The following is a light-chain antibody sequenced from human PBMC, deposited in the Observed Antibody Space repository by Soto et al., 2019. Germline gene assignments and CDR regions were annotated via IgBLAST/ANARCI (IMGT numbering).Light chain of an antibody. CDR2: EVS. CDR3: SSYAGSSIWV. CDR1: SSDVGGYNY. J-gene: IGLJ2*01. V-gene: IGLV2-8*01. Sequence: QSAPTQPPSASGSPGQSATISCTGTSSDVGGYNYVSWYQQYPGKAPKLIIYEVSRRPSGVPDRFSGSKSGNTASLTVSGLEAEDEADYYCSSYAGSSIWVFGGGTKLTVL.